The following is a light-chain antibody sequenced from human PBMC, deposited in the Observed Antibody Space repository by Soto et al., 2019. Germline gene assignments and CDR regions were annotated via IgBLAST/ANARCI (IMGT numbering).Light chain of an antibody. Sequence: DIVLTQFPGTLSLSPGERATLSCRTSKSITANYLAWYQQKPGQAPRLLIYGASNRASGIPDRFSGSGSGTDFTLTITRLEPEDFAVYYCQQYDSLPLTFGRGTKVEIK. CDR1: KSITANY. CDR2: GAS. CDR3: QQYDSLPLT. J-gene: IGKJ1*01. V-gene: IGKV3-20*01.